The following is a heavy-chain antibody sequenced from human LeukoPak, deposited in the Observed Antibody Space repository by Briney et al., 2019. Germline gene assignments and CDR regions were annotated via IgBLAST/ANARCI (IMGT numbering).Heavy chain of an antibody. V-gene: IGHV3-9*03. CDR2: ISWNSGSI. CDR1: GFTFDDYA. J-gene: IGHJ3*02. Sequence: GGSLRLXCAASGFTFDDYAMHWVRQAPGKGLEWVSGISWNSGSIGYADSVKGRFTISRDNAKNSLYLQMNSLRAEDMALYYCAKSGLLRGYAFDIWGQGTMVTVSS. CDR3: AKSGLLRGYAFDI. D-gene: IGHD2-15*01.